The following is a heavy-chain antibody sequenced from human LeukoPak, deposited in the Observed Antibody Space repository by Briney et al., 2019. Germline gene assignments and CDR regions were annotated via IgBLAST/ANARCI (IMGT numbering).Heavy chain of an antibody. CDR3: ARGGVVVPAARGDRYYFDY. CDR2: INHSGST. Sequence: SETLSLTCAVYGGSLSGYYWSWIRQPPGKGLEWIGEINHSGSTNYNPSLKSRVTISVDTSKNQFSLKLSSVTAADTAVYYCARGGVVVPAARGDRYYFDYWGQGTLVTVSS. V-gene: IGHV4-34*01. CDR1: GGSLSGYY. D-gene: IGHD2-2*01. J-gene: IGHJ4*02.